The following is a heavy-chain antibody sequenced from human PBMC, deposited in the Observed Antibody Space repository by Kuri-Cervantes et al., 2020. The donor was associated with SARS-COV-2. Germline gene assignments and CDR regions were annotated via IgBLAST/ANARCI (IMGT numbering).Heavy chain of an antibody. CDR1: GFTFSSYA. J-gene: IGHJ1*01. V-gene: IGHV3-23*01. Sequence: GGSLRLSCAASGFTFSSYAMSWVRQAPGKGLEWVSAISGSGGSTYYADSVKGRLTISRDNSKNTLYLQMNSLRAEDTAVYYCAKDHSIFGIVGVTAARAEYFQHWGQGTLATVSS. CDR3: AKDHSIFGIVGVTAARAEYFQH. D-gene: IGHD2-2*01. CDR2: ISGSGGST.